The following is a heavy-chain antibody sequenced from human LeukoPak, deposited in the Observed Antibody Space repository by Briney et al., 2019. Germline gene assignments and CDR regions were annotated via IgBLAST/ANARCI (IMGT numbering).Heavy chain of an antibody. CDR1: GYTFTDYH. CDR3: ARSLGGSGSYVVGY. J-gene: IGHJ4*02. Sequence: GASVKVSCKASGYTFTDYHIHWVRQAPGQGLEWMGRINPSSGGTNYAQQFQGRVTMTRDTSISTAYMELNRLTSDDTVVYYCARSLGGSGSYVVGYWGQGTQVTVSS. V-gene: IGHV1-2*05. CDR2: INPSSGGT. D-gene: IGHD3-10*01.